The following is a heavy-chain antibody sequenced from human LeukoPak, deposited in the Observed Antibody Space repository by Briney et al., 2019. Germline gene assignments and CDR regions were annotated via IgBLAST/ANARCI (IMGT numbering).Heavy chain of an antibody. J-gene: IGHJ1*01. CDR3: VRDHYYDSSGYTFRH. V-gene: IGHV4-59*01. CDR2: VSHSGTT. CDR1: GGSISNYY. D-gene: IGHD3-22*01. Sequence: MSSETLSLTCTVSGGSISNYYWSWIRQPPGKGLEWIGYVSHSGTTNYNPPLKSRVTISVDTSNQFSLKLSSVTAADTAVYFCVRDHYYDSSGYTFRHWGQGTLVTVSS.